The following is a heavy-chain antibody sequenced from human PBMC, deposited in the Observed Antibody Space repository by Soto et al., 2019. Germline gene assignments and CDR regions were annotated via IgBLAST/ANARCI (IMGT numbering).Heavy chain of an antibody. Sequence: ASVKVSCKASGYTFTSYGISWVRQAPGQGLEWMGWISAYNGNTNYAQKLQGRVTISRDNSKNTLYLQMNSLRAEDTAVYYCARGSGLELYYFDYWGQGTLVTVSS. CDR2: ISAYNGNT. V-gene: IGHV1-18*01. D-gene: IGHD1-7*01. J-gene: IGHJ4*02. CDR1: GYTFTSYG. CDR3: ARGSGLELYYFDY.